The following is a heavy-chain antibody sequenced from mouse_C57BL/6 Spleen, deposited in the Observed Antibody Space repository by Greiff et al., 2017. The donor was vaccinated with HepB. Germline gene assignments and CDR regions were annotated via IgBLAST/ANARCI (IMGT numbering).Heavy chain of an antibody. V-gene: IGHV1-15*01. CDR2: IDPETGGT. CDR1: GYTFTDYE. J-gene: IGHJ2*01. CDR3: TRGVISFDY. Sequence: QVQLQQSGAELVRPGASVTLSCKASGYTFTDYEMHWVKQTPVHGLEWIGAIDPETGGTAYNQKFKGKAILTADKSSSTAYMELRSLTSEDSAVYYCTRGVISFDYWGQGTTLTVSS. D-gene: IGHD2-13*01.